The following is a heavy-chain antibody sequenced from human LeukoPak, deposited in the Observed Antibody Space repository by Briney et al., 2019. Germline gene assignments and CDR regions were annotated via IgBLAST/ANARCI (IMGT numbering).Heavy chain of an antibody. D-gene: IGHD6-19*01. Sequence: GGSLRLSCAASGFTFSTYSMHWVRQAPGTGLEWVSSTSSSRSYVYYADSVKGRFTISRDNAKNSLYLQMNSLRAEDTAVYYCARDGWYSSGWNAFDIWGQGTMVTVSS. CDR3: ARDGWYSSGWNAFDI. V-gene: IGHV3-21*01. CDR2: TSSSRSYV. J-gene: IGHJ3*02. CDR1: GFTFSTYS.